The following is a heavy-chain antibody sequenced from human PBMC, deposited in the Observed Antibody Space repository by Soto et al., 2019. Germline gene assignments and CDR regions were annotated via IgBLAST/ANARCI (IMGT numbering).Heavy chain of an antibody. CDR2: IYYSGST. D-gene: IGHD5-18*01. J-gene: IGHJ6*02. CDR3: ARDRLMATAGTARHYFGLDV. Sequence: SETLSLTCTVSGGSIRNGGYYWSWVRQSPRRGLEWIGNIYYSGSTYYNPSLKSRLTISVDTSKNQFSLNLSSVTAADKAVYYCARDRLMATAGTARHYFGLDVWGQGTTVTVSS. CDR1: GGSIRNGGYY. V-gene: IGHV4-31*03.